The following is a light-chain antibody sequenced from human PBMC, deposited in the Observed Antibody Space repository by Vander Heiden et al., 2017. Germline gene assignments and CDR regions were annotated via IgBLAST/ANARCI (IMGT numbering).Light chain of an antibody. Sequence: SYVLTPPPSVSVATGKTARMTCGGNNIGRKSVYRYQQKPGQAPVLVIYDYSDRPSGITERCYGSNSGNTATLTSSRVEAGDEDDYYCQVWDSSSDHVVFGGGTKLTVL. V-gene: IGLV3-21*04. J-gene: IGLJ2*01. CDR1: NIGRKS. CDR3: QVWDSSSDHVV. CDR2: DYS.